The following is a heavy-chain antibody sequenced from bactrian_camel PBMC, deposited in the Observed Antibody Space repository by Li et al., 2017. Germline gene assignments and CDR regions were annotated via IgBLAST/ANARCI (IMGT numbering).Heavy chain of an antibody. CDR3: AADGRIRLYTTAECQPAESEYNY. V-gene: IGHV3S1*01. CDR2: IVTGGRNT. J-gene: IGHJ4*01. D-gene: IGHD1*01. Sequence: VQLVESGGGSVQAGGSLRLSCTASGYSYSTVCVGWFRQAPGKEREGVAAIVTGGRNTYYAGSVDGRFTISQDNAKNTMYLQMNSLKPEDTAMYYCAADGRIRLYTTAECQPAESEYNYWGQGTQVTVSS. CDR1: GYSYSTVC.